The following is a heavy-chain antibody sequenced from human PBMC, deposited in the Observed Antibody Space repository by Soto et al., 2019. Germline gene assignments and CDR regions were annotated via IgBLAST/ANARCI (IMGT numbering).Heavy chain of an antibody. CDR2: ISAYNGNT. CDR3: AGDPGAERIDV. V-gene: IGHV1-18*01. J-gene: IGHJ6*02. Sequence: QVQLVQSGAEVKKPGASVKVSCKASGYTFTSYGISWVRQAPGQGLEWMGWISAYNGNTNYAQKLQGRVTMTTDTSTRTGYMELKSLRSGDKAVYYCAGDPGAERIDVWGQGTTVTVSS. CDR1: GYTFTSYG. D-gene: IGHD1-1*01.